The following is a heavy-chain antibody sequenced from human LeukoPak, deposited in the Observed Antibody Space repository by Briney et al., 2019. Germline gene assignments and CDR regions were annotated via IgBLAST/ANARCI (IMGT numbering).Heavy chain of an antibody. Sequence: GESLKISCKGSGYSFTSYWIGWVRQMPRKGLEWMGIIYPGDSDTRYSASFQGQVTISADKSISTAYLQWSSLKASDTAMYYCATQKPYYYDSSGYFDYWGQGTLVTVSS. D-gene: IGHD3-22*01. CDR3: ATQKPYYYDSSGYFDY. J-gene: IGHJ4*02. CDR2: IYPGDSDT. V-gene: IGHV5-51*01. CDR1: GYSFTSYW.